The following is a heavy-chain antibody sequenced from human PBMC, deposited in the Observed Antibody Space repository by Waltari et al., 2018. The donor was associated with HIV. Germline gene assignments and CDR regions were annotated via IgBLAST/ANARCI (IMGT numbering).Heavy chain of an antibody. Sequence: QLQLQESGPGLVKPSETLSLTCTVSGGSISRSSYFWGWIRQPPGKGLEWIGSIYYSGITYYNPSLKSRVTISVDTPKNQFSLILSSVTAADTAVYYCARRHVDTALVRWGLDDWGQGTLVTVSS. D-gene: IGHD5-18*01. CDR1: GGSISRSSYF. J-gene: IGHJ4*02. CDR3: ARRHVDTALVRWGLDD. CDR2: IYYSGIT. V-gene: IGHV4-39*01.